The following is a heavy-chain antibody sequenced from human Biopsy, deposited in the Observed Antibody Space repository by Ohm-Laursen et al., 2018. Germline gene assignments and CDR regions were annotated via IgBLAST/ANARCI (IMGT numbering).Heavy chain of an antibody. CDR3: VGGQRGPPIGVTVPGDAFDL. CDR1: GVTFDTYA. CDR2: RIPYFNTI. J-gene: IGHJ3*01. D-gene: IGHD2/OR15-2a*01. Sequence: ASVKVSCKASGVTFDTYAFGWVRQAPGQGLEWMGGRIPYFNTIYYARNFQDRAVITADRSERTTDMQLSGLRPDDTAVYYCVGGQRGPPIGVTVPGDAFDLWGPGTMVTVSP. V-gene: IGHV1-69*13.